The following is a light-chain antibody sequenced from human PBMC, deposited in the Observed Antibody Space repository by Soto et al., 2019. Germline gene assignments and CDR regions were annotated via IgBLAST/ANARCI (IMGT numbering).Light chain of an antibody. J-gene: IGLJ2*01. CDR3: ASYTTGRIRV. CDR1: SSDIGAYNS. V-gene: IGLV2-14*03. CDR2: DVS. Sequence: QSVLTQPASVSAPPGQSITISCTGTSSDIGAYNSVSWYQQHPGEAPQLIIYDVSYRPSGISSRFSGSKSGNTASLTVSGLQADDDADYYCASYTTGRIRVFGGGTKLTVL.